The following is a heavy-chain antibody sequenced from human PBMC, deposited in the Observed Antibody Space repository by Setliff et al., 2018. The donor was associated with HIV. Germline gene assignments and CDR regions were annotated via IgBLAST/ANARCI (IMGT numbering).Heavy chain of an antibody. CDR2: ISPYDGKT. V-gene: IGHV1-18*01. D-gene: IGHD5-12*01. J-gene: IGHJ4*02. Sequence: EASVKVSCKASGYPFTSYGISWLRQARGQGIEWMGWISPYDGKTKYAQKFQGRVTMTRDTSISTAYMQLTRLKSDDTAVYFCATSPPRGHSVYIWGSDYIDYWGQGALVTVSS. CDR1: GYPFTSYG. CDR3: ATSPPRGHSVYIWGSDYIDY.